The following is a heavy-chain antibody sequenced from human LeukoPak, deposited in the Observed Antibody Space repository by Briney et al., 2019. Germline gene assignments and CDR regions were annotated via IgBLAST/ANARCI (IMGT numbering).Heavy chain of an antibody. V-gene: IGHV4-59*13. Sequence: KPSGTLSLTCTVSGGSIRSFYWSWIRQPPGKGLEWIGHIYYSGSTNFNPSLKSRVTISVDTSKNQFSLKLNSVTAADTAVYFCTRGQLGVYWYFDLWGRGTLVTVSS. CDR2: IYYSGST. J-gene: IGHJ2*01. CDR3: TRGQLGVYWYFDL. CDR1: GGSIRSFY. D-gene: IGHD7-27*01.